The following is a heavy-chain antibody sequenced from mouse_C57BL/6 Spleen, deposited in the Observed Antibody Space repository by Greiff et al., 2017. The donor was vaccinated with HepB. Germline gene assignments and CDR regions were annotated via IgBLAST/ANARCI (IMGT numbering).Heavy chain of an antibody. D-gene: IGHD2-5*01. J-gene: IGHJ2*01. CDR3: AREGSNYYFDY. V-gene: IGHV1-82*01. Sequence: VQLQQSGPELVKPGASVKISCKASGYAFSSSWMNWVKQRPGKGLEWIGRIYPGDGDTNYNGKFKGKATLTADKSSSTAYMQLSSLTSEDSAVYFCAREGSNYYFDYWGQGTTLTVSS. CDR2: IYPGDGDT. CDR1: GYAFSSSW.